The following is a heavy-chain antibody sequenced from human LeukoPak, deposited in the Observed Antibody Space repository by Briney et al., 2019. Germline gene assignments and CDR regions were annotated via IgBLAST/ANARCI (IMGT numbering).Heavy chain of an antibody. CDR2: IKPDGSQG. CDR1: GFTFSNSY. CDR3: ARDPAYGALDI. Sequence: AGGTLRLSCEASGFTFSNSYMSWVRQAPGKGLEWVAIIKPDGSQGSYVDSVKGRFAISRDNALNSLFLQMNSLSAEDTAVYYCARDPAYGALDIWGQGTTVTVSS. D-gene: IGHD2-21*01. J-gene: IGHJ3*02. V-gene: IGHV3-7*01.